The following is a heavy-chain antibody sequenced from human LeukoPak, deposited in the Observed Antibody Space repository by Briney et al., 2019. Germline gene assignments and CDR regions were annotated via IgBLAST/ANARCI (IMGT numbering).Heavy chain of an antibody. CDR3: ARNPFPIVATTQRDY. D-gene: IGHD5-12*01. J-gene: IGHJ4*02. CDR2: INHSGST. V-gene: IGHV4-34*01. CDR1: GGSFSGYY. Sequence: SETLSLTCAVYGGSFSGYYWSWIREPPGKGLEWIGEINHSGSTNYNPSLKSRVTISVDTSKNQFSLRLSSVTATDTAVYYCARNPFPIVATTQRDYWGQGTLVTVSS.